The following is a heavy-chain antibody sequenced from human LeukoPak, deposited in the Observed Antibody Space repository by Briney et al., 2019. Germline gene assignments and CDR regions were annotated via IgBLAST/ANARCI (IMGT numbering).Heavy chain of an antibody. CDR2: ISYDGSNK. Sequence: GRSLRLSCAASGFTFSSYGMHWVRQAPGKGLEWVAVISYDGSNKYYADSVKGRFTISRDNSKNTLYLQMNSLRAEDTAVYYCARAVGQWLTFDAFDIWGQGTMVTVSS. CDR1: GFTFSSYG. D-gene: IGHD6-19*01. CDR3: ARAVGQWLTFDAFDI. J-gene: IGHJ3*02. V-gene: IGHV3-30*03.